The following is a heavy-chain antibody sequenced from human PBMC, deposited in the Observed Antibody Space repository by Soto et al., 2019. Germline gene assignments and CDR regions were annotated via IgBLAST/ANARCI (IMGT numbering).Heavy chain of an antibody. V-gene: IGHV1-69*08. J-gene: IGHJ4*02. CDR3: ARDSPRSGSYDSDY. CDR2: IIPILGIA. Sequence: QVQLVQSGAEVKKPGSSVKVSCKASGGTFSSYTISWVRQAPGQGLEWMGRIIPILGIANYAQKFQGRVTXXAXKXXSTAYMELSSLRSEDTAVYYCARDSPRSGSYDSDYWGQGTLVTVSS. D-gene: IGHD3-10*01. CDR1: GGTFSSYT.